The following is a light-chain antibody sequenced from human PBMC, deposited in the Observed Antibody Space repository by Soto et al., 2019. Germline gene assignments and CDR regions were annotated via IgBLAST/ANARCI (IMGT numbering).Light chain of an antibody. CDR3: QQYHKWPPIT. Sequence: EIVLTQSPGTLSLSPGERATLSCRASQSVTSTYLAWYQQKPGQAPRLLISGASTRATGIPARFSGSGSETEFTLTISSLQSEDFGAYYCQQYHKWPPITFGQGTRLEIK. CDR1: QSVTSTY. J-gene: IGKJ5*01. CDR2: GAS. V-gene: IGKV3-15*01.